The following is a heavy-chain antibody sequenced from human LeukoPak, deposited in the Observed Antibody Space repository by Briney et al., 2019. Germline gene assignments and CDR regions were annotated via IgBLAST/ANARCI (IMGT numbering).Heavy chain of an antibody. V-gene: IGHV1-69*05. D-gene: IGHD3-3*01. CDR3: ARRNYDFSNWFDP. Sequence: SVKVSCKASGGTFSSYAISWVRQAPGQGLEWMGGIIPIFGTANYAQKFQGRVTITTDESTSTAYMELSSLRSEDTAVYYCARRNYDFSNWFDPWGQGTLVTVSS. CDR2: IIPIFGTA. CDR1: GGTFSSYA. J-gene: IGHJ5*02.